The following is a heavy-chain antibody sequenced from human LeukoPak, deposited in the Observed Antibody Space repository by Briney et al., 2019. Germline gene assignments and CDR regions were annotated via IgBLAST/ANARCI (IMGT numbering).Heavy chain of an antibody. D-gene: IGHD3-10*01. CDR1: GFTFSSYA. CDR3: AKSYYYGSGSYYNGRFDAFDI. V-gene: IGHV3-23*01. CDR2: ISGSGGST. Sequence: GGSLRLSCAASGFTFSSYAMSWVRQAPGKGLEWVSAISGSGGSTYYADSVKGRLTISRDNSKNTLYLQMNSLRAEDTAVYYCAKSYYYGSGSYYNGRFDAFDIWGQGTMVTVSS. J-gene: IGHJ3*02.